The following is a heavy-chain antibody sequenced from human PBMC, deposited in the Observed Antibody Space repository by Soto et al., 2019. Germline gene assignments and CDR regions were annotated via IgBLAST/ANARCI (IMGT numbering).Heavy chain of an antibody. V-gene: IGHV3-30-3*01. CDR3: ARDHEGELPPYYYYYYGMDV. CDR1: GFTFSSYA. CDR2: ISYDGSNK. J-gene: IGHJ6*02. Sequence: GGSLRLSCAASGFTFSSYAMHWVRQAPGKGLEWVAVISYDGSNKYYADSVKGRFTISRDNSKNTLYLQMNSLRAEDTAVYYCARDHEGELPPYYYYYYGMDVWGQGTTVTVSS. D-gene: IGHD1-26*01.